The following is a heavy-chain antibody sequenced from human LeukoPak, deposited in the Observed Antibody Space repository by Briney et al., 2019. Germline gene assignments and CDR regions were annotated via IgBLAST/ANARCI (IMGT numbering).Heavy chain of an antibody. Sequence: PSETLSLTCTVSGGSISSYYWRWIRQPPGKGLEWIGYIYYSGTTNYNPSLKSRVTISVDTSKNQFSLKLSSVTAADTAVYYCVRGVYIAAAQYGYWGQGTLVTVSS. CDR1: GGSISSYY. J-gene: IGHJ4*02. CDR2: IYYSGTT. V-gene: IGHV4-59*01. CDR3: VRGVYIAAAQYGY. D-gene: IGHD6-13*01.